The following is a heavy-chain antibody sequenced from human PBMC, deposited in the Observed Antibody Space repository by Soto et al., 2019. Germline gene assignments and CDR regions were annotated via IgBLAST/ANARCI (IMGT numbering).Heavy chain of an antibody. V-gene: IGHV3-74*01. Sequence: DVQLVESGGGVVQPGGSLRLSCAASGLSFNIYWMHWVRQVPGKGLVWLARINSDGSHTIYVDSVKGRFTISRDNAKNTVFLQMDSLRDEDTGVYHCAGGMAGLDVWGQGTTVTVSS. CDR1: GLSFNIYW. J-gene: IGHJ6*02. CDR2: INSDGSHT. CDR3: AGGMAGLDV.